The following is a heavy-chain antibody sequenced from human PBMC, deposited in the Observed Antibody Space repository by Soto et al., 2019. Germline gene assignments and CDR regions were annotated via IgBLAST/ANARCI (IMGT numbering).Heavy chain of an antibody. Sequence: EVQVIESGGGLVQPGGSLRLSCATSGFTFGNFAMSWVRQAPGRGLEWVSGMSSASSTTYYGDSVKGRFTISRDTSKNTLYLHMNSLRAEDTAVYYCAKNKERELPRIIDYWGQGTLVTVSS. D-gene: IGHD1-7*01. CDR2: MSSASSTT. CDR3: AKNKERELPRIIDY. V-gene: IGHV3-23*01. J-gene: IGHJ4*02. CDR1: GFTFGNFA.